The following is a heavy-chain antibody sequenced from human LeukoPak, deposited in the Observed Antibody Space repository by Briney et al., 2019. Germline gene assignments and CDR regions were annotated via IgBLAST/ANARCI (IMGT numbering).Heavy chain of an antibody. J-gene: IGHJ5*02. CDR2: MNPNSGGT. V-gene: IGHV1-2*02. D-gene: IGHD3-16*02. Sequence: ASVKVSCTASGYTLTGYYMHWVRQTPGQGLEWMGWMNPNSGGTKYAQKFQGRVTMTRDTSISTAYMELSRLRSDDTAMYYCARDKLGLGELSLYDQWGQGTLVTVFS. CDR3: ARDKLGLGELSLYDQ. CDR1: GYTLTGYY.